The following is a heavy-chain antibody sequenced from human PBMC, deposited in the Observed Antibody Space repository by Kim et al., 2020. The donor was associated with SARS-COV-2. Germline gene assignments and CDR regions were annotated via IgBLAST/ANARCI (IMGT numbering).Heavy chain of an antibody. V-gene: IGHV3-43*01. Sequence: SVKGRLTISRDNSKNSLYLQMNSLGTEDTALYYCAKDQLERRVYYYGMDVWGQGTTVTVSS. CDR3: AKDQLERRVYYYGMDV. D-gene: IGHD1-1*01. J-gene: IGHJ6*02.